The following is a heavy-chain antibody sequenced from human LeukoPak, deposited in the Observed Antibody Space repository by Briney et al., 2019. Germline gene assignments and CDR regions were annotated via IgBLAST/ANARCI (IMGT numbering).Heavy chain of an antibody. CDR1: GGSIFTSSYY. V-gene: IGHV4-39*01. Sequence: SETLSLTCTVSGGSIFTSSYYWGWLRQPPGKALEWVANIYYTGGTYYNPSLKGRVTISIDTSKNQFSLKLDSVTAADTAVYYCARRGYNYGYFDYWGQGILVTVSS. CDR2: IYYTGGT. CDR3: ARRGYNYGYFDY. J-gene: IGHJ4*02. D-gene: IGHD5-24*01.